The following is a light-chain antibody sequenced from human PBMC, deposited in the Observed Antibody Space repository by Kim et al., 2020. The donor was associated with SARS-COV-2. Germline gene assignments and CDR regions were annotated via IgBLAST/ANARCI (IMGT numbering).Light chain of an antibody. CDR2: AAS. J-gene: IGKJ4*01. CDR1: QFIRRD. Sequence: AIQMTQSPSSLSASVGDRVIITCRASQFIRRDLGWYQQKPGKAPKLLIYAASTLQSGVPSRFSGSGSGTDFTLTINSLQPEDLATYYCLQDYDYPLTFGGGTKVDIK. CDR3: LQDYDYPLT. V-gene: IGKV1-6*01.